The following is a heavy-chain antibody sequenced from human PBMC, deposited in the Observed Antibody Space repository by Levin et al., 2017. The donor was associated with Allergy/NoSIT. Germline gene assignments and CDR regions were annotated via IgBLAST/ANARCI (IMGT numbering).Heavy chain of an antibody. CDR3: ARDLSHTDRAFDY. Sequence: GESLKISCAASGFTFSDSHMNWVRQAPGKGLEWVSFITLDGIVPVYADSVKGRFTISRDNAKNSLYLQLNSLKAEDTAVYYCARDLSHTDRAFDYWGQGTLVTVSS. J-gene: IGHJ4*02. V-gene: IGHV3-21*06. CDR2: ITLDGIVP. CDR1: GFTFSDSH.